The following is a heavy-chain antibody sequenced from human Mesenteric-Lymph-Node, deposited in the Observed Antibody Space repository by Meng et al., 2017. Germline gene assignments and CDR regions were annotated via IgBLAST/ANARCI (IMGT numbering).Heavy chain of an antibody. V-gene: IGHV1-2*02. Sequence: ASVKVSCKASGYTFIAYNVQWVRQAPGQGLEWMGWINPKSGGTNYVQKFQGRVTMTRDTSISTGYVELRNLRSDDTAVYYCARDREGAFDIWGQGTMVTVSS. CDR3: ARDREGAFDI. CDR1: GYTFIAYN. J-gene: IGHJ3*02. D-gene: IGHD3-16*01. CDR2: INPKSGGT.